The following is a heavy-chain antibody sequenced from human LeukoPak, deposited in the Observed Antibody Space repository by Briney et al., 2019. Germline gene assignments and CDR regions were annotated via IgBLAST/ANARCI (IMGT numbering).Heavy chain of an antibody. CDR2: IIPIFGTA. Sequence: GSSVKVSCKASGGTFSSYAISWVRQAPGQGLEWMGGIIPIFGTANYAQKFQGRVTITTDESTSTAYMELSSLRSEDMAVYYCARGQGADGYNYYYYYYYVDVWGKGTTVTVSS. D-gene: IGHD5-24*01. V-gene: IGHV1-69*05. CDR1: GGTFSSYA. CDR3: ARGQGADGYNYYYYYYYVDV. J-gene: IGHJ6*03.